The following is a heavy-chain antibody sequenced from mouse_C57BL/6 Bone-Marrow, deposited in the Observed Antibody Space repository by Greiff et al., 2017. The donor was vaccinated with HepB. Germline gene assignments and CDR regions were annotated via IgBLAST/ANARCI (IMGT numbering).Heavy chain of an antibody. Sequence: EVHLVESGGGLVKPGGSLKLSCAASGFTFSDYGMHWVRQAPEKGLEWVAYISSGSSTIYYADTVKGRFTISRDNAKNTLFLQMTSLRSEDTAMYYCARPTRNWFAYWGQGTLVTVSA. CDR3: ARPTRNWFAY. CDR2: ISSGSSTI. V-gene: IGHV5-17*01. CDR1: GFTFSDYG. J-gene: IGHJ3*01.